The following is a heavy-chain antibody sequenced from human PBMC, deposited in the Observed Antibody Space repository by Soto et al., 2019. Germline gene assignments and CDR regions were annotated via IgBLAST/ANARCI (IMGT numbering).Heavy chain of an antibody. Sequence: GESLKISCAASGFTFSGYAMIWLRQAPGKGLEWVSTIGSIGAVTYYADSVKGRFITSRDNSKNTLFLQMNSLRAEDTAIYYCAKDRGLRTGFDYWGQGSLVTVSS. CDR3: AKDRGLRTGFDY. CDR2: IGSIGAVT. V-gene: IGHV3-23*01. D-gene: IGHD4-17*01. CDR1: GFTFSGYA. J-gene: IGHJ4*02.